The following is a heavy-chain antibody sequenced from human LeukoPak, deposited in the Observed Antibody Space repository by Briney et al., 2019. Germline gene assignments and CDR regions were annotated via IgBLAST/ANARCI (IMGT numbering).Heavy chain of an antibody. CDR1: GGSISSYY. V-gene: IGHV4-4*07. J-gene: IGHJ3*01. Sequence: SETLSLTCTVSGGSISSYYWSWIRQPAGKGLEWIGRVSTSGGTNYNPSLKSRLTMSADTSKKQFSLILNSVTAADTAVYYCAVGRPRNTTRLDDGYDFWGQGTMVTVSS. D-gene: IGHD1-1*01. CDR2: VSTSGGT. CDR3: AVGRPRNTTRLDDGYDF.